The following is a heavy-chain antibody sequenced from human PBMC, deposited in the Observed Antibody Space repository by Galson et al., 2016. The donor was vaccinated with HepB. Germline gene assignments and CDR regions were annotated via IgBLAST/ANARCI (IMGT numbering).Heavy chain of an antibody. D-gene: IGHD6-13*01. Sequence: SLRLSCAVSGFTFDGYTMHWVRQAPGKGLESVALINWDATSTYYADSVKGRFTISRDNSNHSLFLQMTSLRTDDSAIYYCAKGANLAAAGTPDFWGLGTLVIVSS. V-gene: IGHV3-43*01. CDR3: AKGANLAAAGTPDF. CDR2: INWDATST. J-gene: IGHJ4*02. CDR1: GFTFDGYT.